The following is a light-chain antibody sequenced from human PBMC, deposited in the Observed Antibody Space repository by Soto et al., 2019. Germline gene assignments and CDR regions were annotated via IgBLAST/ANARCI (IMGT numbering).Light chain of an antibody. CDR2: GAS. V-gene: IGKV3-20*01. CDR3: QQYGSSPYT. J-gene: IGKJ2*01. Sequence: EIGLTQSPGTLSLSPGERATLSCWASQSVSSSYLAWYQHKPGQAPRLLIFGASPRATGIPDRFSGSGSGTDFTLTISRLEPEDFAVYYCQQYGSSPYTFGQGTKLEIK. CDR1: QSVSSSY.